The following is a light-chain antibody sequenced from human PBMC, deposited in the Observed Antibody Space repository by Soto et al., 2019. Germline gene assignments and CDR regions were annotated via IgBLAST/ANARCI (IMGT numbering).Light chain of an antibody. CDR3: QQCRNWPLT. CDR2: DAS. CDR1: QNGYNN. V-gene: IGKV3-15*01. Sequence: EIVMTQSPATLSVSPGEGATLSCKASQNGYNNLAWYQQRPGQPPRLLIYDASTRATGNSARFSGSGYGTEFTLAISSLQSEDFAVYFCQQCRNWPLTFGGGTKVEIK. J-gene: IGKJ4*01.